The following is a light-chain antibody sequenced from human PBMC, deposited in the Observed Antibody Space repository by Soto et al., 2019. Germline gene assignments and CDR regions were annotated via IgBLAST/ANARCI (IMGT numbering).Light chain of an antibody. V-gene: IGLV1-44*01. CDR1: SSNIGSNT. J-gene: IGLJ3*02. Sequence: QSALTQPPSASETPGQRVTISCSGSSSNIGSNTVNWYQQLPGTAPKLLIYNNNQRPSGVPDRFSGSKSGTSASLAISGLQSEDEADYFCAAWDDSLNGHWVFGGGTKVTVL. CDR3: AAWDDSLNGHWV. CDR2: NNN.